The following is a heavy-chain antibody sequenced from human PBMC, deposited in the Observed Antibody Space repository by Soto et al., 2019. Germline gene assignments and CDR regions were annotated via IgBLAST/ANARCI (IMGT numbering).Heavy chain of an antibody. CDR1: GGSISSYY. V-gene: IGHV4-59*01. CDR3: ASYPYDYFFWCKADHHYLNAFPAQRTSDL. Sequence: SESLCLTCTVSGGSISSYYWSWFRQPPGKGLEWIGYIYYSGSTNYNPSLKSRVTISVDTSKNQFSLKLSSVTAADTAVYYCASYPYDYFFWCKADHHYLNAFPAQRTSDL. CDR2: IYYSGST. J-gene: IGHJ2*01. D-gene: IGHD3-16*01.